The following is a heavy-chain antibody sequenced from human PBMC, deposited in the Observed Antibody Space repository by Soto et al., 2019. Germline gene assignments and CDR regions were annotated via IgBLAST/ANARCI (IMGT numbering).Heavy chain of an antibody. J-gene: IGHJ4*02. Sequence: SETLSLICSVSGDSITTNGYYWGWIRQPPGKGLQWIGNVYWTGSTFSHPSLTSRVFISVDTSKNEFSLRLTSVTAADTAVYYCARSHYTYGLLIDYWGPGTLVTVSS. CDR1: GDSITTNGYY. CDR3: ARSHYTYGLLIDY. CDR2: VYWTGST. V-gene: IGHV4-39*01. D-gene: IGHD2-8*01.